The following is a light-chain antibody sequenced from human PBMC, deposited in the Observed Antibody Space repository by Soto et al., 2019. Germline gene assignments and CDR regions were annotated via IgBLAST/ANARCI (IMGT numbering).Light chain of an antibody. CDR2: EVS. J-gene: IGLJ3*02. CDR3: SSYTSSSTRV. V-gene: IGLV2-14*01. Sequence: QSALTQPASVSGSPGQSITISCTGTSSDVGGYNYVSWYQQHPGKAPKLMIYEVSNRPSGVSNRFSGSKSGNTASLTISGRQAWDEAAYYCSSYTSSSTRVFGGGTKLTVL. CDR1: SSDVGGYNY.